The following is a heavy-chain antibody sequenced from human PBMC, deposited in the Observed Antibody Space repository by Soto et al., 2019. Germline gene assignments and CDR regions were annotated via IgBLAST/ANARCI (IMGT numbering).Heavy chain of an antibody. J-gene: IGHJ5*02. Sequence: SLRLSCAASGFPFSSNSVNWVRQAPGKGLEWVSYITGSGTTTRYADSVKGRFTLSRDNAKNSLFLDVNSLRDEDTAVYYCARDLNWGFDHWGRGTLVTVSS. D-gene: IGHD7-27*01. CDR3: ARDLNWGFDH. CDR1: GFPFSSNS. V-gene: IGHV3-48*02. CDR2: ITGSGTTT.